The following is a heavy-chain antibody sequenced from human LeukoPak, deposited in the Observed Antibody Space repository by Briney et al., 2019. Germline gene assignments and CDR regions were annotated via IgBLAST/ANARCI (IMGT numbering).Heavy chain of an antibody. CDR1: SGSFSSSSYF. J-gene: IGHJ4*01. V-gene: IGHV4-39*01. CDR2: INYSGTT. CDR3: ARLRGGVQLWGD. D-gene: IGHD1-1*01. Sequence: SETLSLTCTVSSGSFSSSSYFCGWIRQPPGMGLEWIATINYSGTTYYNPSLKSRVTTSVDTSRNQFSLKLNSVPAADTAVYYCARLRGGVQLWGDWGQGALVTVSS.